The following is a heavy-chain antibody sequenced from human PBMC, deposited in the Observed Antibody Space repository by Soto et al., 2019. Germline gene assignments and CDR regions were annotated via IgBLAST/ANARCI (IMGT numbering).Heavy chain of an antibody. V-gene: IGHV1-69*01. Sequence: QVQLVQSGAEVKKPGSSVKVSCKASGGTFSSYAISWVRQAPGQGLEWMGGIIPIFGTANYAQKFQGRVTITADESTSTAYMELSSLRSEDTAVYYCARVSGSRRPYSSGWFDAFDIWGQGTMVTVSS. CDR3: ARVSGSRRPYSSGWFDAFDI. D-gene: IGHD6-19*01. CDR1: GGTFSSYA. CDR2: IIPIFGTA. J-gene: IGHJ3*02.